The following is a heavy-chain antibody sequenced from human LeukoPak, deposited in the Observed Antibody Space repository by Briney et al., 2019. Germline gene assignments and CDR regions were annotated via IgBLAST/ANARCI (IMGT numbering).Heavy chain of an antibody. V-gene: IGHV4-34*01. Sequence: SETLSLTCAVYGGSFSGYYWSWIRQPPGKGLEWIGEINHSGSTNYNPSLKSRVTISVDTSKNQFSLKLSSVTAADTAVHYCARGYYSNYPFDYWGQGTLVTVSS. CDR1: GGSFSGYY. CDR3: ARGYYSNYPFDY. J-gene: IGHJ4*02. D-gene: IGHD4-11*01. CDR2: INHSGST.